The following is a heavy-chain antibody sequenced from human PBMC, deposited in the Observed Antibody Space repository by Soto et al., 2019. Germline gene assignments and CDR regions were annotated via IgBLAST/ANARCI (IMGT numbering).Heavy chain of an antibody. CDR2: IGRTGIDR. CDR1: GFSFSTST. CDR3: VCDDNRRY. J-gene: IGHJ4*02. D-gene: IGHD1-1*01. Sequence: EVQLVDSGGGLVKPGGSLRLSCAASGFSFSTSTMNWVRQAPGKGLEFVSSIGRTGIDRYYIDSVKGRFTISRDNAQNSLYLQMISLRAGDTALYYCVCDDNRRYWGQGTLVTVSS. V-gene: IGHV3-21*01.